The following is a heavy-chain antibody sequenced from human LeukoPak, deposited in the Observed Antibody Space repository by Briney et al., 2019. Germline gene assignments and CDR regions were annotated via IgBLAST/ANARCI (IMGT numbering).Heavy chain of an antibody. D-gene: IGHD6-19*01. CDR3: AKDSDSSGWYFDY. CDR2: ISGSGSST. CDR1: GFTFSSYA. V-gene: IGHV3-23*01. J-gene: IGHJ4*02. Sequence: PGGSLRLSRAASGFTFSSYAMNWVRQGPGKGLEWVSDISGSGSSTYYADSVKGRLTISRDNSKNTLYLQMNSLRAEDTAVYYCAKDSDSSGWYFDYWGQGTLVTVSS.